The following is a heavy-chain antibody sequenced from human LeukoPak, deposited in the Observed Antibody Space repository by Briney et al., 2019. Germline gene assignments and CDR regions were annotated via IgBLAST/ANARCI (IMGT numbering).Heavy chain of an antibody. Sequence: NPSETLSLTCAVYGGSFSGYYWSWIRQPPGKGLEWIGEINHSGSTNYNPSLKSRVTISVDTSKNQFSLKLSSVTAADTAVYYCARGRSSRNIVLMVYERVRSYMDVWGKGTTVTVSS. CDR2: INHSGST. V-gene: IGHV4-34*01. CDR1: GGSFSGYY. CDR3: ARGRSSRNIVLMVYERVRSYMDV. D-gene: IGHD2-8*01. J-gene: IGHJ6*03.